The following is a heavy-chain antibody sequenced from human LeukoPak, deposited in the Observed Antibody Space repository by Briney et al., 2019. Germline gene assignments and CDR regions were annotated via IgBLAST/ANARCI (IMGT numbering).Heavy chain of an antibody. CDR2: IYYSGST. Sequence: KPSETLSLTCTVSGGSISSYYWSWIRQPPGKGLEWIGYIYYSGSTNYNPSLKSRVTISVDTSKNQFSLKLSSVTAADTAVYYCARPGGGSYYGFDYWGQGTLVTVSS. CDR1: GGSISSYY. D-gene: IGHD1-26*01. CDR3: ARPGGGSYYGFDY. J-gene: IGHJ4*02. V-gene: IGHV4-59*08.